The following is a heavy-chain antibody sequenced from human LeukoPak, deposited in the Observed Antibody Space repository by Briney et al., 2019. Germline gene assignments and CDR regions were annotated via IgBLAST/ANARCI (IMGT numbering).Heavy chain of an antibody. V-gene: IGHV4-59*01. J-gene: IGHJ3*02. CDR2: IYYSGST. Sequence: SETLSLTSPVSGGSISSYYWSCIRQPHGKGLEWIGYIYYSGSTNYNPSLKRRVTISVDTSKNQFSLKLSSVTAADTAVYYCARDKWSGEAFDIWGQGTMVTVSS. CDR3: ARDKWSGEAFDI. CDR1: GGSISSYY. D-gene: IGHD3-3*01.